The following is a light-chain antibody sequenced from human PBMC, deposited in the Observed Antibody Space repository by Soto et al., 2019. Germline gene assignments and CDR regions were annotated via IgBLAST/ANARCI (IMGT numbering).Light chain of an antibody. Sequence: DIQMTQSPSSLSASVGDRVTITCRASQTISSYLNWYQQKPGKAPNLLILAASNLQSGAPSRFSGSGSGTAFTLTISSLQPEDFATYYCQQSYNTPYTFGQGTKLEIK. CDR2: AAS. J-gene: IGKJ2*01. CDR3: QQSYNTPYT. V-gene: IGKV1-39*01. CDR1: QTISSY.